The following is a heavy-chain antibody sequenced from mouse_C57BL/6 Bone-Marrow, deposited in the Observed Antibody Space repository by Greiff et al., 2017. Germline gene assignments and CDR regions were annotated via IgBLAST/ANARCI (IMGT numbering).Heavy chain of an antibody. Sequence: EVQLQQSGTVLARPGASVKMSCKTSGYTFTSYWMHWVKQRPGQGLEWIGAIDPGNSDTSYNQKFKGKAKLTAVTSASTAYMELSSLTNEDSAVYYGTSSFDGDYTWFAYWGQGTLVTVSA. CDR2: IDPGNSDT. V-gene: IGHV1-5*01. D-gene: IGHD2-13*01. CDR1: GYTFTSYW. CDR3: TSSFDGDYTWFAY. J-gene: IGHJ3*01.